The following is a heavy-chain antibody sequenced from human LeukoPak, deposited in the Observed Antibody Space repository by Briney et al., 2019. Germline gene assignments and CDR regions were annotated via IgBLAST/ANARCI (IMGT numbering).Heavy chain of an antibody. Sequence: PETLSLTCTVSGASISTYYWGWIRQPPEKRPEWIGHISYSGGTNYNPSLKSRVTISMDTSKNQFSLNLSSVTAADTAVYYCARVPDTSGYFYYFDYWGRGTLVTVSS. D-gene: IGHD3-22*01. CDR2: ISYSGGT. J-gene: IGHJ4*02. CDR3: ARVPDTSGYFYYFDY. CDR1: GASISTYY. V-gene: IGHV4-59*01.